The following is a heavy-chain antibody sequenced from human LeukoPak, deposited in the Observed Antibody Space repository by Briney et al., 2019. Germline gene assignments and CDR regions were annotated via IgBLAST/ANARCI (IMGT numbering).Heavy chain of an antibody. CDR3: ARVGYDILTGYYSAYCYYNMDV. J-gene: IGHJ6*03. CDR2: IYTSGST. D-gene: IGHD3-9*01. V-gene: IGHV4-4*07. Sequence: SETLSLTCTVSGGSISSYYWSWIRQPAGKGLEWVGRIYTSGSTNYNPSLKSRVTMSADTSKNQFSLKLSSVTAADMAVYYCARVGYDILTGYYSAYCYYNMDVWGKGTTVTLSS. CDR1: GGSISSYY.